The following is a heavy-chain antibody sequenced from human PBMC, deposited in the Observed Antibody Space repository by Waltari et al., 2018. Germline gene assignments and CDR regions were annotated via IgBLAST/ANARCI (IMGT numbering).Heavy chain of an antibody. D-gene: IGHD3-16*01. V-gene: IGHV4-34*01. CDR1: GGSFSGYY. CDR3: ARGRLGYGMDV. Sequence: QVQLQQWGAGLLKPSETLSLTCAVYGGSFSGYYWSWIRQPPGKGLEGIGEINHSGSTNYNPYRKSRVTISVDTSKNQCSLKLSSVTAADTAVYYCARGRLGYGMDVWGQGTTVTVSS. CDR2: INHSGST. J-gene: IGHJ6*02.